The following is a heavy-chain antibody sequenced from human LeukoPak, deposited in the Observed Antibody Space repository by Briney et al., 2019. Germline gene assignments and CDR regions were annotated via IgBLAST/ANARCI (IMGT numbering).Heavy chain of an antibody. Sequence: PGGFLRLSCAASGFTFSSYWMSWVRQAPGKGLEWVANIKQDGSEKYYVDSVKGRFTISRDNAKNSLYLQMNSLRAEDTAVYYCARLSGYTIFDRPINWFDPWGQGTLVTVSS. J-gene: IGHJ5*02. D-gene: IGHD3-3*01. V-gene: IGHV3-7*01. CDR3: ARLSGYTIFDRPINWFDP. CDR2: IKQDGSEK. CDR1: GFTFSSYW.